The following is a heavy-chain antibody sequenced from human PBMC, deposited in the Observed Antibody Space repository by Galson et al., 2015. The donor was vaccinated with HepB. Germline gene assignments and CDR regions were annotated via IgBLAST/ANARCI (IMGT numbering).Heavy chain of an antibody. CDR3: ARDTASGEQWPQYGMDV. V-gene: IGHV3-53*04. D-gene: IGHD6-19*01. CDR2: IYSGGST. Sequence: SLRLSCAASGFTVSSNYMSWVRQAPGKGLEWVSVIYSGGSTFYADSVKGRFTISRHNSKNTLYLQMNSLRAEDTAVYYCARDTASGEQWPQYGMDVWGQGTTVTVSS. CDR1: GFTVSSNY. J-gene: IGHJ6*02.